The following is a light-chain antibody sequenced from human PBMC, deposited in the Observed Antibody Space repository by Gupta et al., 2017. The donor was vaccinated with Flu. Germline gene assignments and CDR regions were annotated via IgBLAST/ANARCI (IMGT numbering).Light chain of an antibody. Sequence: PSSPSAAVGERVTITCRASQNINNFIDWYQQKPGKAPNRLIDAASMLQGGVPSRISSRASGAYMTLTITRLPAEDFATDYCQHRDAITWTFGQGTKVEIK. CDR2: AAS. V-gene: IGKV1-39*01. J-gene: IGKJ1*01. CDR1: QNINNF. CDR3: QHRDAITWT.